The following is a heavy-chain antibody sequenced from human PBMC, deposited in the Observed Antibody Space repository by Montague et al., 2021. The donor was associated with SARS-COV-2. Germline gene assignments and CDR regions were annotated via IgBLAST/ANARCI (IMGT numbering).Heavy chain of an antibody. CDR2: IYTSGRT. Sequence: SETLSLTCTVSGGSISSYYWSWIRQPAGKGLEWIGRIYTSGRTNYNPSLKSRVTMSVDTSKNQFSLKLSSVTAADTAVYYCAREAGITIFGVAPAGYYYYMDVWGKGTTVTVSS. CDR3: AREAGITIFGVAPAGYYYYMDV. CDR1: GGSISSYY. D-gene: IGHD3-3*01. J-gene: IGHJ6*03. V-gene: IGHV4-4*07.